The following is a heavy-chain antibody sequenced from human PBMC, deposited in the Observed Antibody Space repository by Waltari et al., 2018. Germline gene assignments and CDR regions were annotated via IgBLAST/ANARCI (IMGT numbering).Heavy chain of an antibody. CDR2: MYYSGST. V-gene: IGHV4-39*01. CDR3: ARQDYYYVKGYFDL. D-gene: IGHD3-22*01. CDR1: GGSIISAAYY. J-gene: IGHJ2*01. Sequence: QLQLQESGPGLVKPSETLSLTCVVSGGSIISAAYYWGWVRQPPGKGLEFIGSMYYSGSTYYNPSLKRRVTISVDTSQNQFSLRLSSVTAADTAVYYCARQDYYYVKGYFDLWGRGTLVTVSS.